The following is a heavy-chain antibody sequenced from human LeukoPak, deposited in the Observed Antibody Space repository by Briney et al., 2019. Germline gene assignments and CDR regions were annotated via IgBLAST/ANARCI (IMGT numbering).Heavy chain of an antibody. V-gene: IGHV1-2*02. CDR2: INPNSGGT. J-gene: IGHJ4*02. D-gene: IGHD3-16*01. Sequence: ASVKVSCKASGYTFTGYYMHWVRQAPGQGLEWMGWINPNSGGTNYAQKFQGRVTMTSDTSISTAYMELSRLRSDDTAVYYCARDQKGEFHFDYWGQGTLVTVSS. CDR3: ARDQKGEFHFDY. CDR1: GYTFTGYY.